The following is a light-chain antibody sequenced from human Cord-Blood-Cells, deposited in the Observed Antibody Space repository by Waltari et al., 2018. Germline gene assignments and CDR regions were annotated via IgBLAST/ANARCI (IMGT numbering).Light chain of an antibody. J-gene: IGKJ1*01. V-gene: IGKV1-5*03. CDR2: KAS. CDR1: QSISSW. Sequence: DIQMTQSPSTLSASVCDRVTTPCRASQSISSWLAWYQQKPGKAPKLLIYKASSLESGVPTRFSGSGSGTEFTLTISSLQPDDFATYYCQQYNSYPWTFGQGTKVEIK. CDR3: QQYNSYPWT.